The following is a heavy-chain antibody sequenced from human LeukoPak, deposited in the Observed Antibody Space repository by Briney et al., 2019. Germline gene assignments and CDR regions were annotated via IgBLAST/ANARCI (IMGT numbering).Heavy chain of an antibody. Sequence: RPSETLSLTCTVSGGSISSYYWSWIRQPPGKGLEWIGYIYYSGSTNYNPSLKSRVTISVDTSKNQFSLKLSSVTAADTAVYYCAKWTGSGFDVWGQGTMVTVSS. V-gene: IGHV4-59*08. J-gene: IGHJ3*01. CDR2: IYYSGST. D-gene: IGHD3/OR15-3a*01. CDR3: AKWTGSGFDV. CDR1: GGSISSYY.